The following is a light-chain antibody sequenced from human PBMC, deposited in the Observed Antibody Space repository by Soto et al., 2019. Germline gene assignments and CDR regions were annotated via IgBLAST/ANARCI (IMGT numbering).Light chain of an antibody. Sequence: EIVMTQSPATLSVSPGERATLSCRASQSVASNLAWYQQKPGQAPRLLIYGASTRATGIPARFSGSGSGTEFTLTISCLQSEEFAVYYCQQYNTWRLLGPGTKVDIK. CDR2: GAS. V-gene: IGKV3-15*01. CDR1: QSVASN. J-gene: IGKJ3*01. CDR3: QQYNTWRL.